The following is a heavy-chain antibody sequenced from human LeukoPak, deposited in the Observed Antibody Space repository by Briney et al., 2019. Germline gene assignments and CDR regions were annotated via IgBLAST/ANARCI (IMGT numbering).Heavy chain of an antibody. D-gene: IGHD3-22*01. V-gene: IGHV3-23*01. J-gene: IGHJ6*02. CDR2: ISGSGGTT. CDR1: GFTFSSNA. Sequence: AGSLRLSCAASGFTFSSNAMSWVRQAPGKGLEWVSAISGSGGTTYYADSVKGRFTISRDNSKNTLYLQMNSLRAEDTAVYYCARDYYDSSGPSMDVWGQGTTVTVSS. CDR3: ARDYYDSSGPSMDV.